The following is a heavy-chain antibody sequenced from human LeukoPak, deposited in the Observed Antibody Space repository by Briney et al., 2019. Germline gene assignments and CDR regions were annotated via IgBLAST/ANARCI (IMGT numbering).Heavy chain of an antibody. CDR2: ISDSGVST. CDR3: AKDLLASSRSVDFQH. V-gene: IGHV3-23*01. J-gene: IGHJ1*01. D-gene: IGHD5-12*01. CDR1: GFTFSNYA. Sequence: GGSLRLSCAASGFTFSNYAMTWVRQAPGKGLEWVSAISDSGVSTYADSVKGRFTISRDNSKNTLYPQMNSLRAEDTAVYYCAKDLLASSRSVDFQHWGQGTLVTVSS.